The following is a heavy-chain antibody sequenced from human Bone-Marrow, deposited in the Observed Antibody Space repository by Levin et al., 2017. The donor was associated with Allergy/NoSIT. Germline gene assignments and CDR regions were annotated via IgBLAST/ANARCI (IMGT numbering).Heavy chain of an antibody. D-gene: IGHD2-21*01. J-gene: IGHJ5*02. CDR2: IYHSGST. CDR1: GYSISSGYY. CDR3: ARDRYDIVDWFDP. Sequence: SETLSLTCAVSGYSISSGYYWGWIRQPPGKGLEWIGSIYHSGSTYYNPSLKSRVTISVDTSKNQFSLKLSSVTAADTAVYYCARDRYDIVDWFDPWGQGTLVTVSS. V-gene: IGHV4-38-2*02.